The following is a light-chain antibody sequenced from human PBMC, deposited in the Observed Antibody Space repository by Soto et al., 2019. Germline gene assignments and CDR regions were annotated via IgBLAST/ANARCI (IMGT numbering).Light chain of an antibody. CDR2: DVS. CDR3: SSDTSSSTL. CDR1: SSDVGGYNY. V-gene: IGLV2-14*01. Sequence: QSVLTQPASVSGSPGQSITISCTGTSSDVGGYNYVSWYQQHPGKAPKLMIYDVSNRPSGVSNRFSGSKSGNTASLTISGLQAEDEADYYCSSDTSSSTLFGTGTMVTVL. J-gene: IGLJ1*01.